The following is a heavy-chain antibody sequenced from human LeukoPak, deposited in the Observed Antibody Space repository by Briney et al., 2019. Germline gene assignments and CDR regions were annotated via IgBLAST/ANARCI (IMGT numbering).Heavy chain of an antibody. V-gene: IGHV3-30*02. CDR3: AKDSSSGWYYFDY. CDR2: IRFDGNNK. Sequence: GGSLRLSCAASGFSFSSYGMHWVRQAPGKGLEWVAFIRFDGNNKNYADSVKGRFTISRDNSKNTLYLQMNSLRAEDTAVYYCAKDSSSGWYYFDYWGQGTLVTVSS. D-gene: IGHD6-19*01. J-gene: IGHJ4*02. CDR1: GFSFSSYG.